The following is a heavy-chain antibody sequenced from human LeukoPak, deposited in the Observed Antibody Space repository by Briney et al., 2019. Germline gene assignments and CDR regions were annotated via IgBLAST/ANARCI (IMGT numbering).Heavy chain of an antibody. J-gene: IGHJ4*02. V-gene: IGHV3-66*01. CDR3: ARSARDNYGDYLSY. Sequence: GGSLRLSCAASGFTVSNNYINWVRQAPGKGLEWVSVTYSDGSTYYADSVKGRFTISRDNSKNTLFVQMNSLRAEDRAVYYCARSARDNYGDYLSYWSQGTLVTVSS. CDR1: GFTVSNNY. D-gene: IGHD4-17*01. CDR2: TYSDGST.